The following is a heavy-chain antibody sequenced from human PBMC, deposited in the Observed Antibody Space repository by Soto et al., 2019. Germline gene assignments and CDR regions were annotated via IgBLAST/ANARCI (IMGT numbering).Heavy chain of an antibody. J-gene: IGHJ2*01. Sequence: QVQVEQSGAEVKKPGSSVKVSCKVSGGSFSTYALTWLRQAPGQGLEWMGGIIPMFGTSNYAQKFQGRCTITADKATDTAYVEMKSLRFDGADVYFCAIDRTPEGFGWYFDLWGRGTLIPVSS. CDR2: IIPMFGTS. D-gene: IGHD3-10*01. CDR1: GGSFSTYA. CDR3: AIDRTPEGFGWYFDL. V-gene: IGHV1-69*06.